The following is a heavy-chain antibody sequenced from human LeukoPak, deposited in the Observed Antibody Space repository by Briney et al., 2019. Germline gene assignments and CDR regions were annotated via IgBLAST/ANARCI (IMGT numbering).Heavy chain of an antibody. CDR3: ARGIAVAGTFDY. CDR2: IIPIFGTA. V-gene: IGHV1-69*13. J-gene: IGHJ4*02. CDR1: GGTFSSYA. Sequence: ASVKVSCTASGGTFSSYAISWVRQAPGQGLEWMGGIIPIFGTANYAQKFQGRVTITADESTSTAYMELSSLRSEDTAVYYCARGIAVAGTFDYWGQGTLVTVSS. D-gene: IGHD6-19*01.